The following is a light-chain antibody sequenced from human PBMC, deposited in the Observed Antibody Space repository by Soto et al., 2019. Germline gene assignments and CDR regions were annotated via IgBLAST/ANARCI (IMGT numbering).Light chain of an antibody. V-gene: IGKV1-27*01. CDR1: QGISSY. CDR3: QKYDSGLRT. J-gene: IGKJ4*01. Sequence: DIQLTQSPSFLSASVGDRVTITCRASQGISSYLAWYQQKPGKAPKLLTYAASTVQPGVPSRFSASGYGTDFTFTISSLQPEDVATYYCQKYDSGLRTFGGGTTVEIK. CDR2: AAS.